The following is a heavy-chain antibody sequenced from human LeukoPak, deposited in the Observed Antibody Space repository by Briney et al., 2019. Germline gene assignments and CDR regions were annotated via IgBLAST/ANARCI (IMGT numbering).Heavy chain of an antibody. J-gene: IGHJ4*02. CDR1: GGSFSGYY. D-gene: IGHD7-27*01. CDR2: IYYTGT. CDR3: ASRKLGNDY. V-gene: IGHV4-59*01. Sequence: SETLSLTCAVYGGSFSGYYWSWIRQTPGKGLEWIGYIYYTGTSYNPSLKSRVTISADTSKNQFSLKLISVTAADTAVYYCASRKLGNDYWGQGTLVTVSS.